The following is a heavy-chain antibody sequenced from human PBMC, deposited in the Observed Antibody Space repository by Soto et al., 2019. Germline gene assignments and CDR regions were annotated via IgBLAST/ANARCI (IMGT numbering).Heavy chain of an antibody. CDR3: ARGHTGAATNQGDVWGQEKYGMDV. D-gene: IGHD2-8*01. V-gene: IGHV4-59*01. CDR2: IYYSGST. Sequence: TSETLSLTCTVSGGSISSYYWSWIRQPPGKGLEWIGYIYYSGSTNYNPSLKSRVTISVDTSKNQFSLKLSSVTAADTAVYYCARGHTGAATNQGDVWGQEKYGMDVWGQGTTVTVSS. CDR1: GGSISSYY. J-gene: IGHJ6*02.